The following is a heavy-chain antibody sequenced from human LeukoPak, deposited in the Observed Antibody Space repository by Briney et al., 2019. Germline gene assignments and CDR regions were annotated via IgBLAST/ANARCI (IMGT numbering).Heavy chain of an antibody. D-gene: IGHD5-24*01. J-gene: IGHJ4*02. CDR3: ARAGGWLHPFDY. CDR2: IYYSDNT. CDR1: SGSLSSYY. V-gene: IGHV4-59*01. Sequence: SETLSLTCTVSSGSLSSYYWSWIRQPPGTGLEGIWYIYYSDNTTSNPSLKGRVAISVDTSKNQCSLKLSSVTAADTAVYYCARAGGWLHPFDYWGQGTLVTVSS.